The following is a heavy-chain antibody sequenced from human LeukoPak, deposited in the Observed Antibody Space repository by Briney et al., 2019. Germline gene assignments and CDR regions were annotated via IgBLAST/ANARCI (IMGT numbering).Heavy chain of an antibody. CDR2: ISGSGGNT. J-gene: IGHJ4*02. D-gene: IGHD3-3*01. CDR3: ASQGAAYDFWSGYYLLRYFDY. Sequence: GESLRLSCAASGFTFTSYSMSWVRQAPGKGLEWVSAISGSGGNTYYADSVKGRFTISRDNSKNTLYLQMNSLRAEDTAVYYCASQGAAYDFWSGYYLLRYFDYWGQGTLVTVSS. V-gene: IGHV3-23*01. CDR1: GFTFTSYS.